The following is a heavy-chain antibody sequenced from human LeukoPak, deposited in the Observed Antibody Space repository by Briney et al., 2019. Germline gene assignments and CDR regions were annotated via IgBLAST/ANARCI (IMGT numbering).Heavy chain of an antibody. CDR2: ISLSGGSI. Sequence: GGSLRLSCASSGFTFSDYYMTWIRQAPGRALEWVSYISLSGGSIYYADSVKGRFTISRDNAKNSLYQQMHSLRAEDTAVYYCARSKWERAHPFSYYNYLWGKGTTVTVSS. CDR1: GFTFSDYY. D-gene: IGHD1-26*01. V-gene: IGHV3-11*04. CDR3: ARSKWERAHPFSYYNYL. J-gene: IGHJ6*04.